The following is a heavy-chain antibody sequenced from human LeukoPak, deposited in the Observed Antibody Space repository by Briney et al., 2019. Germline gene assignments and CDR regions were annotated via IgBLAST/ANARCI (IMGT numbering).Heavy chain of an antibody. V-gene: IGHV1-69*13. CDR3: ARAYYYDSSGYYYGAAFDI. Sequence: SVKVSCKASGGTFSSYAISWVRQAPGQGLEWMGGIIPIFGTANYAQKFQGRVTITADESTSTAYMELSSLRSEDTAVYYCARAYYYDSSGYYYGAAFDIWGQGTMVTVSS. CDR2: IIPIFGTA. D-gene: IGHD3-22*01. CDR1: GGTFSSYA. J-gene: IGHJ3*02.